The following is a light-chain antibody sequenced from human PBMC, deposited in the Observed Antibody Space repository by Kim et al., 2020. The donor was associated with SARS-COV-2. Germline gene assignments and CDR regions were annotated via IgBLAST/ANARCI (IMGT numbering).Light chain of an antibody. V-gene: IGLV2-14*03. J-gene: IGLJ3*02. Sequence: GQSITISCTGTSSDVGDYNYVSWYQHHPGKAPKLMIYDVSKRPSGVSNRFSGSKSGNTASLTISGLQAEDETDYYCSSYTNSSIWVFGGGTQLTVL. CDR3: SSYTNSSIWV. CDR2: DVS. CDR1: SSDVGDYNY.